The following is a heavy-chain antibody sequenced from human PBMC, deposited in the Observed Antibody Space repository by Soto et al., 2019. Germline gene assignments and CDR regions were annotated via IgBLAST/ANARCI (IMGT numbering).Heavy chain of an antibody. CDR2: IYYSGST. Sequence: SETLSLTCTVSGGSVSSGSYYWSWIRQPPGKGLEWIGYIYYSGSTNYNPSLKSRVTISVDTSKNQFSLKLSSVTAADTAVYYCARDRYYYESSGYYYYFDYWGQGTLVTVSS. D-gene: IGHD3-22*01. CDR1: GGSVSSGSYY. J-gene: IGHJ4*02. CDR3: ARDRYYYESSGYYYYFDY. V-gene: IGHV4-61*01.